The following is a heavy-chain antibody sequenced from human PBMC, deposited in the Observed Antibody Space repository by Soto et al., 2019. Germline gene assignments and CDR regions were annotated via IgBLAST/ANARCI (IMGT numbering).Heavy chain of an antibody. CDR3: ARDTTPSL. V-gene: IGHV4-59*01. CDR1: GDCISRYY. CDR2: VYYSGST. Sequence: SETRSLTRRVGGDCISRYYSSWYRQHPGKGLEWIGYVYYSGSTNYNPSLKSRVTISVDTSKNQFSLKLSSVTAADTAMYYCARDTTPSLWGQGTLVTVSS. J-gene: IGHJ4*02. D-gene: IGHD1-1*01.